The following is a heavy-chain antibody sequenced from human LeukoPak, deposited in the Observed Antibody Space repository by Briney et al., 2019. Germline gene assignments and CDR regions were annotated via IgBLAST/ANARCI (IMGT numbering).Heavy chain of an antibody. CDR3: ARADSSGPLYYYYYMDV. V-gene: IGHV3-53*01. D-gene: IGHD6-19*01. CDR1: GFTVSSNY. J-gene: IGHJ6*03. Sequence: GGSLRLSCAASGFTVSSNYMSWVRQAPGKGLEWASVIYSGGSTYYADSVKGRFTISRDDSKNTLYLQMNSLRAEDTAVYYCARADSSGPLYYYYYMDVWGKGTTVTVSS. CDR2: IYSGGST.